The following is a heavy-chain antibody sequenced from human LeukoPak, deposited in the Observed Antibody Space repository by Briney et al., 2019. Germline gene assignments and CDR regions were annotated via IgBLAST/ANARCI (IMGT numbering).Heavy chain of an antibody. J-gene: IGHJ3*02. V-gene: IGHV3-7*01. CDR2: IKQDGSEK. D-gene: IGHD5-18*01. CDR1: GFTCNSYW. CDR3: ARDGYSYGYPIGAFDI. Sequence: GGSLRLSCAASGFTCNSYWMSWVRRAPGKGLECVANIKQDGSEKYYVDSVKGRFTISRDNAKNSLYLQMNSLRAEDTAVYYCARDGYSYGYPIGAFDIWGQGTMVTVSS.